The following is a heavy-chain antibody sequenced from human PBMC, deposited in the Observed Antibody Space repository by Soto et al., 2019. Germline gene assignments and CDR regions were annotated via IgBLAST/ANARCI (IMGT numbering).Heavy chain of an antibody. CDR1: GGSISSGDYY. V-gene: IGHV4-30-4*01. CDR2: IYYSGST. D-gene: IGHD7-27*01. J-gene: IGHJ5*02. CDR3: ARDPYPGNWFDP. Sequence: SETLSLTCTVSGGSISSGDYYWSWIRQPPGKGLEWIGYIYYSGSTYYNPSLKSRVTISVDTSKNQFSLKLSSVTAADTAVYYCARDPYPGNWFDPWGQGTLVTVPS.